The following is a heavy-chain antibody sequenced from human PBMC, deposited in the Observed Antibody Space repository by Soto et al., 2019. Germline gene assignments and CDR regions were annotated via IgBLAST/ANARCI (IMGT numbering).Heavy chain of an antibody. CDR1: GYTXSSYA. CDR2: INAGNGNT. J-gene: IGHJ4*02. Sequence: SXKVSCKASGYTXSSYAMHWVRQAPGQRLEWMGWINAGNGNTKYSQKLQGIVTITRDRSASTAYMGLSSLRSEDTAVYYCARDPLRPSYSSGYLDYWGQGTLATVS. V-gene: IGHV1-3*01. CDR3: ARDPLRPSYSSGYLDY. D-gene: IGHD3-22*01.